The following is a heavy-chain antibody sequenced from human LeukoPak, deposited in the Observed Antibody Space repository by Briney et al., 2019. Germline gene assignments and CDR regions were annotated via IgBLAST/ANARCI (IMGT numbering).Heavy chain of an antibody. D-gene: IGHD3-22*01. J-gene: IGHJ4*02. CDR1: GFTFSRYG. CDR3: AKGYYYDSSGYRYFDY. Sequence: GGSLRLSRAASGFTFSRYGMHGVRQAPGKGLEWVAVISYDGTNKYYGDSVKGRFTISRDNSKNTLYLQMNSLRAEDTAVYYCAKGYYYDSSGYRYFDYWGQGTLVTVSS. CDR2: ISYDGTNK. V-gene: IGHV3-30*04.